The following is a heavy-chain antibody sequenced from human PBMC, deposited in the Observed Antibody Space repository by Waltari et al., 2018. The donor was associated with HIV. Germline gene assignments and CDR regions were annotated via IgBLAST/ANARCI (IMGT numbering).Heavy chain of an antibody. J-gene: IGHJ2*01. V-gene: IGHV4-39*01. D-gene: IGHD6-19*01. CDR1: GGSISSSSYY. CDR3: ARQPRGIPVAGFAFGYFDV. Sequence: QLQLQESGPGLVKPSETLSLTCTVSGGSISSSSYYWGWIRQPPGKGLEWIGSIYYSGSTYYNPSLKSRVTISVDTSKNQFSLKLSSVTAADTAVYYCARQPRGIPVAGFAFGYFDVWGRGTLVTVSS. CDR2: IYYSGST.